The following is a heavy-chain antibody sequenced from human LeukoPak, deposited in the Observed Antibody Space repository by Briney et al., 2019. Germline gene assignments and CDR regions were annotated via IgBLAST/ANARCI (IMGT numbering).Heavy chain of an antibody. CDR1: GGSISSYY. V-gene: IGHV4-4*07. CDR2: IYTSGST. Sequence: PSETLSLTCTVPGGSISSYYWSWIRQPAGKGLEWIGRIYTSGSTNYNPSLKSRVTISVDKSKNQFSLKLSSVTAADTAVYYCARDSLPGVTTPWGQGTLVTVSS. CDR3: ARDSLPGVTTP. J-gene: IGHJ5*02. D-gene: IGHD4-17*01.